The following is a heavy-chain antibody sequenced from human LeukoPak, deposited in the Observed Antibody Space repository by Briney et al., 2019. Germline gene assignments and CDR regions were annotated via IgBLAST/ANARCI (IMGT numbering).Heavy chain of an antibody. J-gene: IGHJ4*02. D-gene: IGHD5-12*01. CDR3: ARVNRGYDY. Sequence: GGSLRLSCAASGFTFGSYSMHWVRQAPGIGLEYVSAITSDGHNTFYADSVMGRFTISRDNSKNTLYLQMGSLRPEDMAVYYCARVNRGYDYWGQGVLVTVSS. CDR1: GFTFGSYS. V-gene: IGHV3-64*02. CDR2: ITSDGHNT.